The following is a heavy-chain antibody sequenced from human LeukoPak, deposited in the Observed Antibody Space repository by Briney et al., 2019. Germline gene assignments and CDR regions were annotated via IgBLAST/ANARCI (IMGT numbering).Heavy chain of an antibody. CDR1: GYTFTSYA. D-gene: IGHD6-13*01. V-gene: IGHV1-3*01. CDR2: INAGNGST. J-gene: IGHJ5*02. CDR3: ASGAAAGINWFDP. Sequence: ASVKVSCKASGYTFTSYAMHWVRQAPGQRHEWMGWINAGNGSTKYSQKFQGRVTITRDTSASTAYMELSSLRSEDTAVYYCASGAAAGINWFDPWGQGTLVTDSS.